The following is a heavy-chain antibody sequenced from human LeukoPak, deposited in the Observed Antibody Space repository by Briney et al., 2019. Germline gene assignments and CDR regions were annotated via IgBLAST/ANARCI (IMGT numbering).Heavy chain of an antibody. CDR3: ANTGAGSWYDY. Sequence: GGSLRLSCAASGFTFSSYGMHWVGQAPGKGLEWVAVISYDGSNKYYADSVKGRFTISRDNSKNTLYLQMNSLRAEDTAVYYCANTGAGSWYDYWGQGTLVTVSS. CDR2: ISYDGSNK. J-gene: IGHJ4*02. D-gene: IGHD6-13*01. V-gene: IGHV3-30*18. CDR1: GFTFSSYG.